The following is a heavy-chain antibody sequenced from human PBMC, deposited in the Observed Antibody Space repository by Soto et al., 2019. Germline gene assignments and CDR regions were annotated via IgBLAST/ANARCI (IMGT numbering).Heavy chain of an antibody. CDR1: GFTFSSYA. D-gene: IGHD3-22*01. CDR3: AKDRLQYYDSSGYYYFDY. V-gene: IGHV3-23*01. CDR2: ISGSGGST. J-gene: IGHJ4*02. Sequence: GGSLRLSCAASGFTFSSYAMSWVRQAPGKGLEWVSAISGSGGSTYYADSVKGRFTISRDNSKNTLYLQMNSLRAEDTAVYYYAKDRLQYYDSSGYYYFDYWGQGTLVTVSS.